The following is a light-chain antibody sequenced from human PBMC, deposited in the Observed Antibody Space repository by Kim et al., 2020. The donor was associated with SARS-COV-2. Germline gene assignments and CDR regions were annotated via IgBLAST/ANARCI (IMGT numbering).Light chain of an antibody. CDR1: QRVSRIY. Sequence: LSPEEGATLSCRASQRVSRIYLAWYQQRLGQAPRLLIYGTSSRATGIPDRFSGSGSGTDFTLTISRLEPEDFAVYYCQQYSNSLGTFGQGTKLEI. V-gene: IGKV3-20*01. J-gene: IGKJ2*02. CDR2: GTS. CDR3: QQYSNSLGT.